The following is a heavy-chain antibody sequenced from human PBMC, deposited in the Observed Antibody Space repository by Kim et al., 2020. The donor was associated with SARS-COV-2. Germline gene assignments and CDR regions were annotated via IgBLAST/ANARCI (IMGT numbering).Heavy chain of an antibody. D-gene: IGHD3-22*01. Sequence: GGSLRLSCEASGFTLGSYSMNWVRQAPGKGLEWVSYMSGSGDAIYYLDSVKGRLTISRDNAKHLMYLQMNSQRDEDTAVYYWTRFIGDCNEGSCYLEY. CDR1: GFTLGSYS. V-gene: IGHV3-48*02. CDR3: TRFIGDCNEGSCYLEY. J-gene: IGHJ1*01. CDR2: MSGSGDAI.